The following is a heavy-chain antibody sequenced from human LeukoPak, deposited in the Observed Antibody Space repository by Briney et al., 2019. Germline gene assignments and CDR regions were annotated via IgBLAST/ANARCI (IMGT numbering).Heavy chain of an antibody. D-gene: IGHD5-12*01. CDR3: ARDYGYLPARVPYFDY. Sequence: GGSLRLSCAASGFTFSSYSMNWVRQAPGKGLEWVSYISSSGSTKYYADSVKGRFTISRDNAKNSLYLQMKSLRDEDTAIYYCARDYGYLPARVPYFDYWGQGTLVTVSS. CDR1: GFTFSSYS. V-gene: IGHV3-48*02. J-gene: IGHJ4*02. CDR2: ISSSGSTK.